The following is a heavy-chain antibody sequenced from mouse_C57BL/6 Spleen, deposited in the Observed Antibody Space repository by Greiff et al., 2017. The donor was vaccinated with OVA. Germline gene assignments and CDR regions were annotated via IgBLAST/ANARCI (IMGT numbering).Heavy chain of an antibody. J-gene: IGHJ2*01. CDR2: INPSTGGT. CDR3: ARGSDGYYRFDD. V-gene: IGHV1-42*01. Sequence: VQLKESGPELVKPGASVKISCKASGYSFTGYYMNWVKQSPEKSLEWIGEINPSTGGTTYNQKFKAKATLTVDKSSSTAYMQLKSLTSEDSAVYYCARGSDGYYRFDDWGQGTTLTVSS. CDR1: GYSFTGYY. D-gene: IGHD2-3*01.